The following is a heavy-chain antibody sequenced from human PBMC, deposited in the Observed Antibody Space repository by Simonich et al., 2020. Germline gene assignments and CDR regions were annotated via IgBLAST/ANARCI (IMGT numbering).Heavy chain of an antibody. CDR2: SSASNGTT. V-gene: IGHV1-18*01. Sequence: QVQLVQSGAEVKKPGASVKVSCKASGYTFTSYGISWVRQAPGQGLEWMGWSSASNGTTNYAQRLQGRVTMTTDTSSSTAYMELRSLRSDDTAVYYCARDQGGRAAAATDYWGQGTLVTVSS. J-gene: IGHJ4*02. CDR3: ARDQGGRAAAATDY. CDR1: GYTFTSYG. D-gene: IGHD6-13*01.